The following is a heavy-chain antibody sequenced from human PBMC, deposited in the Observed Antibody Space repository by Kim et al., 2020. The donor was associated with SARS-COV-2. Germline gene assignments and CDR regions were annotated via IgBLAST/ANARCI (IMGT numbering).Heavy chain of an antibody. D-gene: IGHD3-9*01. J-gene: IGHJ6*02. CDR2: IYYSGST. Sequence: SETLSLTCTVSGGSISSYYWSWIRQPPGKGLEWIGYIYYSGSTNYNPSLKSRVTISVDTSKNQCSLKLSSVTAAATAVYYCARGRVDSYDILTGYLRWYYCGMDVWGQGTTVTVSS. CDR1: GGSISSYY. V-gene: IGHV4-59*13. CDR3: ARGRVDSYDILTGYLRWYYCGMDV.